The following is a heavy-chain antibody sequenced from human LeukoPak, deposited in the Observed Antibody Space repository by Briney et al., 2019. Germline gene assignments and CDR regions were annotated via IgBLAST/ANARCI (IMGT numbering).Heavy chain of an antibody. D-gene: IGHD1-1*01. CDR2: ISGSGGST. V-gene: IGHV3-23*01. CDR3: ANSFQLGQGFDY. CDR1: GFTFGDYA. J-gene: IGHJ4*02. Sequence: GGSLRLACTASGFTFGDYAMSWVRQAPGKGLEWVSAISGSGGSTYYADSVKGRFTISRDNSKNTLYLQMNSLRAEDTAVYYCANSFQLGQGFDYWGQGTLVTVSS.